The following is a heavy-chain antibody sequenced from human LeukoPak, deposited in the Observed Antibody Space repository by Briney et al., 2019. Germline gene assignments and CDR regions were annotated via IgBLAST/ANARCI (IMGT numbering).Heavy chain of an antibody. Sequence: SVKVSCKASGYTFTSYAMNWVRQAPGQGLEWMGGIIPIFGTANYAQKFQGRVTITADESTSTAYMELSSLRSEDTAVYYCARDPDYYYGMDVWGQGTTVTVSS. CDR3: ARDPDYYYGMDV. CDR2: IIPIFGTA. J-gene: IGHJ6*02. V-gene: IGHV1-69*13. CDR1: GYTFTSYA.